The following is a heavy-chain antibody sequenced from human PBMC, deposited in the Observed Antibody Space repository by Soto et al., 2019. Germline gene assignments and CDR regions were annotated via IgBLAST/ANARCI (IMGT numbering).Heavy chain of an antibody. CDR2: IVVGSGNT. CDR3: AAEVKDYCSGGSCYPEFDY. V-gene: IGHV1-58*02. CDR1: GYTFTSYG. D-gene: IGHD2-15*01. J-gene: IGHJ4*02. Sequence: SVKVSCKASGYTFTSYGISWVRQARGQRLEWIGWIVVGSGNTNYAQKFQERVTITRDMSTSTAYMELSSLRSEDTAVYYCAAEVKDYCSGGSCYPEFDYWGQGTLVTVSA.